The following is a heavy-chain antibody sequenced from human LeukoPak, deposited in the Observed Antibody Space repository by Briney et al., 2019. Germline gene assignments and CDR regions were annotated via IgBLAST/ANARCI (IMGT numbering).Heavy chain of an antibody. Sequence: ASVKVSCKASGYTFTSYGISWVRQAPGQGLEWMGWISAYNDNTNYAQKLQGRVTMTTDTSTSTAYMELRSLRSDDTAVYYCARDLLTYYYYYMDVWGKGTTVTVSS. CDR2: ISAYNDNT. V-gene: IGHV1-18*01. CDR3: ARDLLTYYYYYMDV. CDR1: GYTFTSYG. J-gene: IGHJ6*03.